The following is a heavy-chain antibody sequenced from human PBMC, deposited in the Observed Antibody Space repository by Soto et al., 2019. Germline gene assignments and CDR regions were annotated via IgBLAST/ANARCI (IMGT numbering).Heavy chain of an antibody. D-gene: IGHD2-15*01. CDR1: GGSVSSDTHY. Sequence: SETLSLTCPVSGGSVSSDTHYWSWIRQPPGKRLEWNGFIYSSGSTNYNPSLKSRVTMSVDTSKNQFSLKLRSVIVADTAVYHCARFVRSCSGSTCYTRADVWGQGTTVTVSS. CDR2: IYSSGST. CDR3: ARFVRSCSGSTCYTRADV. V-gene: IGHV4-61*01. J-gene: IGHJ6*02.